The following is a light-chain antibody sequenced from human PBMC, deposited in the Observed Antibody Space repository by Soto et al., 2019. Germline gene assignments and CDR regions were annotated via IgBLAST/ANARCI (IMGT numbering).Light chain of an antibody. CDR3: HQYGSSPLYT. CDR1: QSVSSSY. J-gene: IGKJ2*01. Sequence: EIVLTQSPGTLSLSPGERATLSCRASQSVSSSYLAWYQQKPGQAPRLLIYGASSRATGIPDRFSGSGSGTDFTLTISRLEPDDFAVYYCHQYGSSPLYTFGQGTKLDIK. CDR2: GAS. V-gene: IGKV3-20*01.